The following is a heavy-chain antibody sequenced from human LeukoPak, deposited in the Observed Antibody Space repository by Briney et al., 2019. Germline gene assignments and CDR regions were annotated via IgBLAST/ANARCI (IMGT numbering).Heavy chain of an antibody. CDR3: ARGSGSYHWSWFDP. D-gene: IGHD1-26*01. V-gene: IGHV1-18*01. J-gene: IGHJ5*02. CDR1: GYTFTSYG. Sequence: GASVKVSCKASGYTFTSYGISWVRQAPGQGLEWMGWISAYNGNTNYAQKLQGRVTMTTDTSTGTAYMELRSLRSDDTAVYYCARGSGSYHWSWFDPWGQGTLVTVSS. CDR2: ISAYNGNT.